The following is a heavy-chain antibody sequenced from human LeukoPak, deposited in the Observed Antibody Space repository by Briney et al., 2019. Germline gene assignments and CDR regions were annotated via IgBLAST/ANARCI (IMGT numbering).Heavy chain of an antibody. CDR3: TRVDTAMPNPYYFDY. Sequence: GGSLRLSCAASGFTFSGSAMHWVRQASGKGLEWVGRIRSKANSYATAYAASVKGRFTISRDDSKNTAYLQMNSLKTEDTAVYYRTRVDTAMPNPYYFDYWGQGTLVTVSS. CDR2: IRSKANSYAT. J-gene: IGHJ4*02. CDR1: GFTFSGSA. V-gene: IGHV3-73*01. D-gene: IGHD5-18*01.